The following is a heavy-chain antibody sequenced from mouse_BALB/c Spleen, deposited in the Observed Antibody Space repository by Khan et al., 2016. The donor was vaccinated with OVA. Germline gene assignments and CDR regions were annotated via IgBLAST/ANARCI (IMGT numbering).Heavy chain of an antibody. Sequence: VRLQQSGPELVKPGASVKISCKASGYSFTGYFMNWVMQSHGKSLEWIGRINPHVGETFYNQKFKDKATLTVDESSSTVHMELRSPASEDSAVYYCARIYRSHFDYWGQGTTLTVSS. V-gene: IGHV1-20*02. CDR2: INPHVGET. D-gene: IGHD1-1*01. CDR1: GYSFTGYF. J-gene: IGHJ2*01. CDR3: ARIYRSHFDY.